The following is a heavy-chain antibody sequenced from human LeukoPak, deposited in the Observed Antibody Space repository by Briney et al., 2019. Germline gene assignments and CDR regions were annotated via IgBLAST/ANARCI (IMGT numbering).Heavy chain of an antibody. J-gene: IGHJ4*02. D-gene: IGHD3-10*01. CDR2: IYYSGST. CDR3: TSGQWFGINFGNF. Sequence: SETLSLTCTVSGGSISSYYWSWIRQPPGKGLEWIGYIYYSGSTNYNPSLKSRVTISVDTSKNQFSLKLNSVTAADTAVYYCTSGQWFGINFGNFWGQGTLVTVSS. CDR1: GGSISSYY. V-gene: IGHV4-59*08.